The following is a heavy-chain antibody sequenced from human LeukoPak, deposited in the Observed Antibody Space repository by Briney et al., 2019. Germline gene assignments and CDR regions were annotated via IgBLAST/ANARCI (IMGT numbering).Heavy chain of an antibody. CDR1: GFTFSNYA. CDR3: AKDQLGGYYRTAAFDI. D-gene: IGHD3-22*01. Sequence: GGSLRLSCTASGFTFSNYAMHWVRQAPGKGLEWVAVTSFDGSEGYYADSVKGRFTISRDNSKNTLYLQMNSLRAEDTAVYYCAKDQLGGYYRTAAFDIWGQGTMVAVSS. V-gene: IGHV3-30-3*01. CDR2: TSFDGSEG. J-gene: IGHJ3*02.